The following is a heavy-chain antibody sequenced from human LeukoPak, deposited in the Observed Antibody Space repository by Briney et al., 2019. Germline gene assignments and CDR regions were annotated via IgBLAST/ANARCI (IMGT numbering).Heavy chain of an antibody. CDR2: IYTSGST. D-gene: IGHD1-7*01. V-gene: IGHV4-61*02. J-gene: IGHJ6*02. CDR1: GGSISSGSYY. CDR3: AGDQGGTTWYYYGMDV. Sequence: SETLSLTCTVSGGSISSGSYYWSWIRQPAGKGLEWIERIYTSGSTNYNPSLKSRVTISVDTSKNQFSLKLSSVTAADTAVYYCAGDQGGTTWYYYGMDVWGQGTTVTVSS.